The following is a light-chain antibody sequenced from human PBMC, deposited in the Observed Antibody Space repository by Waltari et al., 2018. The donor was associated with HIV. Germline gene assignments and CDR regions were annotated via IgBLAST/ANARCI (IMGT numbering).Light chain of an antibody. CDR3: LQSLHTPRFS. J-gene: IGKJ3*01. Sequence: DIVLTQSPLSLLVAPGELASISCRASQSLLHINRNNFLDWYVQKPGQSPQLLIYLASHRASGVPERFSGSGSGTNFTLKIIRVEAEDVGTYYCLQSLHTPRFSFGPGTKVD. CDR2: LAS. CDR1: QSLLHINRNNF. V-gene: IGKV2-28*01.